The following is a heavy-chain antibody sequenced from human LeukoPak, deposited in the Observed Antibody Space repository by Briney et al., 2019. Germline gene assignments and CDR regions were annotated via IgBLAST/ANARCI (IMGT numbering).Heavy chain of an antibody. D-gene: IGHD6-25*01. J-gene: IGHJ4*02. CDR1: GNTFTAYY. Sequence: GASVTVSCKASGNTFTAYYIHWVRQAPGQGLEGMGWINPNSGGTNYAQKFQGRVTMTRDTSISTAYMDPSRLRSDDTAVYYCARGRPGDYFDYWGQGTLVTVSS. CDR2: INPNSGGT. V-gene: IGHV1-2*02. CDR3: ARGRPGDYFDY.